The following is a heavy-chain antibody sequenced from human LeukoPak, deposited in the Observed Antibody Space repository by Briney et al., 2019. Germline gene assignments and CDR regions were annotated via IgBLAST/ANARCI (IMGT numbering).Heavy chain of an antibody. Sequence: GGSLRLSCAASGFTVSSNYMSWVRQAPGKGLEWVSVIYSGGSTYYADSVKGRFTISRDNSKNTLYLQMNSLRAEDTAVYYRARDYATNYYYGMDVWGQGTTVTVSS. CDR2: IYSGGST. CDR1: GFTVSSNY. D-gene: IGHD3-16*01. CDR3: ARDYATNYYYGMDV. V-gene: IGHV3-66*01. J-gene: IGHJ6*02.